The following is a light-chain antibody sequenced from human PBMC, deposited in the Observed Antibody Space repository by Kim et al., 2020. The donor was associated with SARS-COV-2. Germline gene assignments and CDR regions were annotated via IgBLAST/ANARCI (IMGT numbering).Light chain of an antibody. V-gene: IGLV7-46*01. CDR3: FLSYSGARV. Sequence: PEGTVTLTCCSSTGGGTSDHYPYWLQQKPGKAPRTLIYDTNNTHSGAPARFSGSLLGGKAALTLSAAQPEDEADYYCFLSYSGARVFGGGTQLTVL. CDR2: DTN. J-gene: IGLJ3*02. CDR1: TGGGTSDHY.